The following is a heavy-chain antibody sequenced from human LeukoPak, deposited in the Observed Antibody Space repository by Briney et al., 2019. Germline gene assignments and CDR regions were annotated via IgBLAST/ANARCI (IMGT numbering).Heavy chain of an antibody. V-gene: IGHV4-59*01. CDR3: ARAQLILVVDFGMDV. D-gene: IGHD2-2*01. CDR2: IYHRGST. J-gene: IGHJ6*02. Sequence: SETLSLTCTVSGASISSYDWTWIRQRPGKGLEGIGYIYHRGSTNRNPSLKSRVTMSVDLSKSQCSLNLSSVTAADTPVYYCARAQLILVVDFGMDVWGQGTTVTVSS. CDR1: GASISSYD.